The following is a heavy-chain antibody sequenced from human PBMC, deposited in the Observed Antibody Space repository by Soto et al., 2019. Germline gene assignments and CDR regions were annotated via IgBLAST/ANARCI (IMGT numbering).Heavy chain of an antibody. Sequence: PVGSLRLSCAASGFTFNSYCMHWVRQAPGKGLVWVSRINDDGSNKYYADSVKGRFTISRDNSKNTLYLQMNSLRAEDTAVYYCAKGPAIVLVPAAMNYYYGMDVWGQGTTVTVSS. D-gene: IGHD2-2*01. CDR3: AKGPAIVLVPAAMNYYYGMDV. V-gene: IGHV3-30*02. J-gene: IGHJ6*02. CDR2: INDDGSNK. CDR1: GFTFNSYC.